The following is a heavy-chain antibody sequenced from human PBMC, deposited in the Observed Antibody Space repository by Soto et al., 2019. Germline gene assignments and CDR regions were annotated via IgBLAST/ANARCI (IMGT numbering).Heavy chain of an antibody. J-gene: IGHJ6*02. CDR1: GFTFSSYG. CDR2: ISYDGSNK. D-gene: IGHD6-6*01. CDR3: AKDIAARPGYYYYYGMDV. V-gene: IGHV3-30*18. Sequence: GGSLRLSCAASGFTFSSYGMHWVRQAPGKGLEWVAVISYDGSNKYYADSVKGGFTISRNNSKNKMYLQKNSLRAEDTAVYYGAKDIAARPGYYYYYGMDVWGQGTTVTVSS.